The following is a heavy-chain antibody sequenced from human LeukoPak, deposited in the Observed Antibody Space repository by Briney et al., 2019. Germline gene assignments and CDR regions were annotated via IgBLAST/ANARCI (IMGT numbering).Heavy chain of an antibody. Sequence: GGSLRLSCAASGFTFDDYGMSWVRQAPGKGLEWVSGINWNGGSTGYADSVKGRFTISRDNAKNSLYLQMNSLRAEDTALYYCARDSPYYCSSTSCSLGPWGQGTLVTVPS. CDR2: INWNGGST. CDR3: ARDSPYYCSSTSCSLGP. D-gene: IGHD2-2*01. J-gene: IGHJ5*02. V-gene: IGHV3-20*04. CDR1: GFTFDDYG.